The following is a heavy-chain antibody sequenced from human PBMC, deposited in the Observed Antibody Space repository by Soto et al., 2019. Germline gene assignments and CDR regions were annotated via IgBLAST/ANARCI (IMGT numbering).Heavy chain of an antibody. Sequence: GASVKVSCKASGGTFSSYAISWVRQAPGQGLEWMGGIIPIFGTANYGQKFQGRVTITADESTSTAYMELSSLRSEDTAVYYCASSDSPYCSSTSCPLGHYGMDVWGQGTTVTVSS. J-gene: IGHJ6*02. CDR1: GGTFSSYA. D-gene: IGHD2-2*01. CDR2: IIPIFGTA. V-gene: IGHV1-69*13. CDR3: ASSDSPYCSSTSCPLGHYGMDV.